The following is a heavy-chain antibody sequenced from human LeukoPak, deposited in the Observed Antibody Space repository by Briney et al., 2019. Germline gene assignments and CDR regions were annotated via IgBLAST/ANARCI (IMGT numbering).Heavy chain of an antibody. CDR3: TRTGMFADS. J-gene: IGHJ4*02. CDR2: TYYRSKWYN. Sequence: SQTLSLTCAISGDSVSSNSAAWNWIRQSPSRGLEWLGRTYYRSKWYNDYAVSVKSRITINPDTSRNQCSLQLESVTPDDTAMYYCTRTGMFADSWGQGTLVTVSS. V-gene: IGHV6-1*01. CDR1: GDSVSSNSAA. D-gene: IGHD3-10*02.